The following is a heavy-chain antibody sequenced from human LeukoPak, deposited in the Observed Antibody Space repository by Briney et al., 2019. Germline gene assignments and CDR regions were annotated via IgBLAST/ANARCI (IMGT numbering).Heavy chain of an antibody. CDR2: MNPNSGNT. V-gene: IGHV1-8*03. D-gene: IGHD6-19*01. Sequence: GASVKVSCKASGYTFTSYDINWVRQATGQGLEWMGWMNPNSGNTGYAQKFQGRVTITRNTSISTAYMELSSLRSEDTAVYYCARGNSLGKARSGWYVSRRPALYNWFDPWGQGTLVTVSS. CDR3: ARGNSLGKARSGWYVSRRPALYNWFDP. CDR1: GYTFTSYD. J-gene: IGHJ5*02.